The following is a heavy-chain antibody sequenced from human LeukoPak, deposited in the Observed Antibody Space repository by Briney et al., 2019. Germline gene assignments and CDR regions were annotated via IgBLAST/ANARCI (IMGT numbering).Heavy chain of an antibody. Sequence: GGSLRLSCAASGFTFSSYAMSWVRQAPGKGLEWVSAISGSGGRTYYADSVKGRFTISRDNAKNSLYLQMNSLRAEGTAVYYCARGYSNYDVGYYYYYMDVWGKGTTVTVSS. CDR3: ARGYSNYDVGYYYYYMDV. CDR1: GFTFSSYA. J-gene: IGHJ6*03. D-gene: IGHD4-11*01. V-gene: IGHV3-23*01. CDR2: ISGSGGRT.